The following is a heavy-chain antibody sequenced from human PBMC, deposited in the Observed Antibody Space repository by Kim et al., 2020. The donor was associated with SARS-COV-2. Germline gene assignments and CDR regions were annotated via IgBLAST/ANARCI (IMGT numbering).Heavy chain of an antibody. D-gene: IGHD3-22*01. Sequence: GESLKISCKGSGYSFTSYWISWVRQMPGKGLEWMGRIDPSDSYTNYSPSFQGHVTISADKSISTAYLQWSSLKASDTAMYYCARSDYYDSSDEAQISYWGQGTLVTVSS. CDR3: ARSDYYDSSDEAQISY. J-gene: IGHJ4*02. CDR2: IDPSDSYT. CDR1: GYSFTSYW. V-gene: IGHV5-10-1*01.